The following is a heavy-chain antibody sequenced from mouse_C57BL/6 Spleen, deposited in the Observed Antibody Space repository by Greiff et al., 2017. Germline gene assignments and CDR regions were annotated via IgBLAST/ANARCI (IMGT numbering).Heavy chain of an antibody. J-gene: IGHJ1*03. V-gene: IGHV3-6*01. CDR1: GYSITSGYY. Sequence: VQLQQSGPGLVKPSQSLSLTCSVTGYSITSGYYWNWIRQFPGNKLEWMGYISYDGSNNYNPSLKNRISITRDTSKNQFFLKLNSVTTEDTATYYCASSGYYGSSYGYFDVWGTGTTVTVSS. CDR3: ASSGYYGSSYGYFDV. D-gene: IGHD1-1*01. CDR2: ISYDGSN.